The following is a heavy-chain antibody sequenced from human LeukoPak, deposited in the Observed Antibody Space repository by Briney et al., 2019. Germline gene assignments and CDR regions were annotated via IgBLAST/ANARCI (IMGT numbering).Heavy chain of an antibody. D-gene: IGHD6-6*01. V-gene: IGHV4-39*07. J-gene: IGHJ4*02. CDR1: GGSISSSSYS. CDR3: ARAGVWQYTSSIPYFDY. CDR2: FYYSGST. Sequence: PSETLSLTCSVSGGSISSSSYSWGWIRHPPGKGLEWIGTFYYSGSTYYNPSLKSRVTISGDTSKNQFSLKLTSETAADTAVYFCARAGVWQYTSSIPYFDYWGQGTLVTVYS.